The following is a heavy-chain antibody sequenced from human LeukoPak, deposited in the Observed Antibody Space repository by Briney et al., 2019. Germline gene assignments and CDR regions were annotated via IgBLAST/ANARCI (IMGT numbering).Heavy chain of an antibody. CDR2: IYYSGDT. CDR3: ARDKQPGDY. Sequence: SETLSLTCTVCGDSISLYYWGWIRQPPGKGLEWIGYIYYSGDTTYNPSLKSRVTISVDTSKNQFSLKLSSVTAADTAVYYCARDKQPGDYWGQGALVTVSS. CDR1: GDSISLYY. J-gene: IGHJ4*02. V-gene: IGHV4-59*01. D-gene: IGHD5-18*01.